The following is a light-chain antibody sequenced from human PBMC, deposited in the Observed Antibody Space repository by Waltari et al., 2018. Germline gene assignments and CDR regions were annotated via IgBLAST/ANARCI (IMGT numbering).Light chain of an antibody. V-gene: IGLV2-14*03. CDR3: SSYTSTNTYV. CDR1: SSDVGAQNY. CDR2: DVN. J-gene: IGLJ1*01. Sequence: QSALTQPAAVSESPGQSITISCTGTSSDVGAQNYGSWYQQHPGEAPKLMIYDVNKRPSGTSNRFSGSKSGNTASLSISGLQAEDEADYYCSSYTSTNTYVFGSGTKVTVL.